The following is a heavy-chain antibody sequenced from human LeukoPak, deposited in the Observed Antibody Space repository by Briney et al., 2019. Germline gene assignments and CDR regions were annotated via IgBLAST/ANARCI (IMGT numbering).Heavy chain of an antibody. V-gene: IGHV4-4*07. CDR3: ARVGFGELYYYCMDV. CDR1: GGSISSYY. J-gene: IGHJ6*03. CDR2: IYTSGST. Sequence: SETLSLTCTVSGGSISSYYWSWIRQPAGKGLEWIGRIYTSGSTNYNPSLKSRVTMSVDTSKNQFSLKLSSVTAADTAVYYCARVGFGELYYYCMDVWGKGTTVTVSS. D-gene: IGHD3-10*01.